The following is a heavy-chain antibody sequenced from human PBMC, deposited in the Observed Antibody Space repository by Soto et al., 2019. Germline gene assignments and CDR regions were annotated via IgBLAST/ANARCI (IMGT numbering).Heavy chain of an antibody. V-gene: IGHV3-30-3*01. D-gene: IGHD5-12*01. CDR1: GFTFSSYA. Sequence: GGSLRLSCAASGFTFSSYAMHWVRQAPGKGLEWVAVISYDGSNKYYADSVKGRFTISRDNSKNTLYLQMNSLRAEDTAVYYCARDTDIVATIEYAFDIWGQGTVVTVSS. CDR2: ISYDGSNK. J-gene: IGHJ3*02. CDR3: ARDTDIVATIEYAFDI.